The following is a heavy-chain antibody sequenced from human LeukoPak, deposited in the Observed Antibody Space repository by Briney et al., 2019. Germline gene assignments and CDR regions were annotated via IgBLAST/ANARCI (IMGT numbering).Heavy chain of an antibody. Sequence: GASVKVSCKASGYTFTGYYMHWVRQAPGQGLEWMGWINPNSGGTNYAQKFQGRVTMTTDTSTSTAYMELRSLRSDDTAVYYCARDHSYGPGSQDWGQGTLVTVSS. J-gene: IGHJ4*02. D-gene: IGHD3-10*01. V-gene: IGHV1-2*02. CDR1: GYTFTGYY. CDR2: INPNSGGT. CDR3: ARDHSYGPGSQD.